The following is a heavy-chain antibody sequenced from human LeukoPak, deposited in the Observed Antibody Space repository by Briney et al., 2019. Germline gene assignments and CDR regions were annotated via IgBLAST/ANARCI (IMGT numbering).Heavy chain of an antibody. CDR2: IYNRGNT. CDR1: GGSINSSSYY. J-gene: IGHJ6*03. Sequence: TLSLTGTVSGGSINSSSYYWSWIRQPAGKGLERIGRIYNRGNTNYSPSLKSRVTISVDTSKNQFSLKLSSVTAADTAVYYCARVITMVRGHYYYYMDVRGKGTTVTVSS. V-gene: IGHV4-61*02. D-gene: IGHD3-10*01. CDR3: ARVITMVRGHYYYYMDV.